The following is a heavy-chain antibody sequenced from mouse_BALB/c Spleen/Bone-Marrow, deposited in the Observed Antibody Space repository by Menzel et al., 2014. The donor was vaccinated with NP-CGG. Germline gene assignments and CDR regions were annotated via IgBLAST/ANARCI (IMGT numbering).Heavy chain of an antibody. J-gene: IGHJ3*01. D-gene: IGHD2-1*01. CDR2: IWSGGST. Sequence: QVQLKQSGPGLVQPSQSLSITCTVSGFSLTSYGVHWVRQSPGKGLEWLGVIWSGGSTDYNAAFISRLSISKDNSKGQVFFKMNSLQANDTAIYYCARNQGNYVSWFAYWGQGTLVTVSA. CDR3: ARNQGNYVSWFAY. V-gene: IGHV2-2*02. CDR1: GFSLTSYG.